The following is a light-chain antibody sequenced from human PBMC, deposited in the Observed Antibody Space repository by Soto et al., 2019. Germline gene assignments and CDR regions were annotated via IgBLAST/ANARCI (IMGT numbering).Light chain of an antibody. CDR1: NSDIGLYDY. CDR3: NSYTSSNTYV. V-gene: IGLV2-14*03. Sequence: QSALTQPASVSGSPGQSITISCTGTNSDIGLYDYVSWYQQHPGEVPKLMIYEATNRLAGVSNRFSGSKSGNTASLTISGLQAEDEADYYCNSYTSSNTYVFGTGTKVT. J-gene: IGLJ1*01. CDR2: EAT.